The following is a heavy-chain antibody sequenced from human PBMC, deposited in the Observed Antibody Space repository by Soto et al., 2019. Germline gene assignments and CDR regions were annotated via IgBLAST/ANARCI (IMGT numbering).Heavy chain of an antibody. CDR1: GGSISSGGYY. Sequence: SETLSLTCTVSGGSISSGGYYWSWIRQHPGKGLEWIGYIYYSGSTYYNPSLKSRVTISVDTSKNKFSLKLSSVTAADTAVYYCSRLSDYLGSGTKNYLFAYRAHGSLVTVSS. J-gene: IGHJ4*01. D-gene: IGHD3-10*01. V-gene: IGHV4-31*03. CDR2: IYYSGST. CDR3: SRLSDYLGSGTKNYLFAY.